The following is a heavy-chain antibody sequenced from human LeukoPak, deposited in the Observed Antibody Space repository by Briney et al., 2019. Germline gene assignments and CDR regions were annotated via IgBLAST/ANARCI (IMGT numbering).Heavy chain of an antibody. D-gene: IGHD1-7*01. CDR2: ISGSGGDI. J-gene: IGHJ4*02. CDR3: ARDRVAGTSPKIDY. Sequence: GGSLRLSCAASEFTFSNYAMSWVRQAPGKGLEWVSVISGSGGDIQYADSVKGRFTISRDNSKSTLYLQMNSLRAEDTALYYCARDRVAGTSPKIDYWGQGTLVTVSA. V-gene: IGHV3-23*01. CDR1: EFTFSNYA.